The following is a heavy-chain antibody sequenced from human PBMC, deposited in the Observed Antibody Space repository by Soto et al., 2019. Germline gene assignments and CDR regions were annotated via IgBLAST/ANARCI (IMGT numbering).Heavy chain of an antibody. D-gene: IGHD2-15*01. Sequence: QLQLQESGPGLVKPSETLSLTCTVSGGSISSSSYYWGWIRQPPGKGLEWIGSIYYSGSTYYNPSLKSRVTISVDTSKNQFSLKLSSVTAADTAVYYCARKSGGSCYAPHSCGYFDYWGQGTLVTVSS. CDR2: IYYSGST. CDR3: ARKSGGSCYAPHSCGYFDY. V-gene: IGHV4-39*01. CDR1: GGSISSSSYY. J-gene: IGHJ4*02.